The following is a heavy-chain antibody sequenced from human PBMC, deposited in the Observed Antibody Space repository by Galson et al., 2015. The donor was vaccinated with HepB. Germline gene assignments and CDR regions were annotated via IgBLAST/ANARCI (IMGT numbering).Heavy chain of an antibody. D-gene: IGHD3-10*01. V-gene: IGHV3-33*08. CDR2: IWYDGSNK. J-gene: IGHJ4*02. CDR1: GFTFSSYG. CDR3: ARDGYYYGSGSYLGYFDY. Sequence: SLRLSCAASGFTFSSYGMHWVRQAPGKGLEWVAVIWYDGSNKYYADSVKGRFTISRDNSKNTLYLQMNSLRAEDTAVYYCARDGYYYGSGSYLGYFDYWGQGTLVTVSS.